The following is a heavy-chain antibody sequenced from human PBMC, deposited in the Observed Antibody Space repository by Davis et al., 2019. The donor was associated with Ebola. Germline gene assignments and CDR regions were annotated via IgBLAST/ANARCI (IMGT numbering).Heavy chain of an antibody. J-gene: IGHJ6*02. CDR1: GGSISSGGYY. Sequence: MPSETLSLTCTVSGGSISSGGYYWSWIRQHPGKGLEWIGYIYYSGSTYYNTSLKSRVTISVDTSKNQFSLKLSSVTAADTAVYYCARAGYYYDSSGYYYYYGMDVWGQGTTVTVSS. CDR3: ARAGYYYDSSGYYYYYGMDV. D-gene: IGHD3-22*01. V-gene: IGHV4-31*03. CDR2: IYYSGST.